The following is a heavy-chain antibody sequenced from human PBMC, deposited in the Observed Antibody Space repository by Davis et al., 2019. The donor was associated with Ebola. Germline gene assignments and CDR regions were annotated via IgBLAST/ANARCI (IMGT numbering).Heavy chain of an antibody. CDR2: IIPILGTA. V-gene: IGHV1-69*04. D-gene: IGHD3-3*01. CDR1: GGTFSSYA. CDR3: ARGPIDFWSGYYRSCYFDY. J-gene: IGHJ4*02. Sequence: SVKVSCKASGGTFSSYAISWVRQAPGQGLEWMGRIIPILGTANYAQKFQGRVTITADKSTSTAYMELSSLRSEDTAVYYCARGPIDFWSGYYRSCYFDYWGQGTLVTVSS.